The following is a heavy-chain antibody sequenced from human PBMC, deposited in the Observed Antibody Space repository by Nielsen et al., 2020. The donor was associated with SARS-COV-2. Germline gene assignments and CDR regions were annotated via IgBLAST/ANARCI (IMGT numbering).Heavy chain of an antibody. V-gene: IGHV4-59*13. D-gene: IGHD3-16*01. CDR1: GFTFDDYA. Sequence: GSLRLSCAASGFTFDDYAMHWVRQAPGKGLEWFGYVHNSGSTTYNPSLKSRVTISVDTSKNQFSLKLSSVTAADTAVYYCARELGDYLDSWGQGSLVTVSS. CDR2: VHNSGST. CDR3: ARELGDYLDS. J-gene: IGHJ4*02.